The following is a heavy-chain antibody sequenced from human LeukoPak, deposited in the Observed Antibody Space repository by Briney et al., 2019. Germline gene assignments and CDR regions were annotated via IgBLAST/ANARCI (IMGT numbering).Heavy chain of an antibody. Sequence: SGGSLRLSCAASGFTFSSYSMNWVRQAPGKGLEWVSSISSSSSYIYYADSVKGRFTISRDNAKNSLYLQMNSLRAEDTAVYYCVRDLEQQLVSDFDYWGQGTLVTVSS. V-gene: IGHV3-21*01. CDR2: ISSSSSYI. CDR3: VRDLEQQLVSDFDY. D-gene: IGHD6-13*01. CDR1: GFTFSSYS. J-gene: IGHJ4*02.